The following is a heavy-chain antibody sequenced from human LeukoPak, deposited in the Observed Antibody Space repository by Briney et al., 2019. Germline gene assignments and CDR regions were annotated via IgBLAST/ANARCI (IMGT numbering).Heavy chain of an antibody. CDR2: IKQDGSEK. CDR3: ATSDYGDYPDY. CDR1: GFTFSSYW. Sequence: GGSLRLSCAAPGFTFSSYWMSWVRQAPGKGLEWVANIKQDGSEKYYVDSVKGRFTISRDNAKNSLYLQMNSLRAEDTAVYYCATSDYGDYPDYWGQGTLVTVSS. V-gene: IGHV3-7*01. D-gene: IGHD4-17*01. J-gene: IGHJ4*02.